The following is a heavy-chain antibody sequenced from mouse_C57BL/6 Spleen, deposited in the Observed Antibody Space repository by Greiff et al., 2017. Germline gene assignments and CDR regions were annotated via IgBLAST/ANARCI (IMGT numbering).Heavy chain of an antibody. D-gene: IGHD2-3*01. J-gene: IGHJ3*01. CDR3: ARETYDGYYPFAY. V-gene: IGHV1-82*01. CDR2: IYPGDGDT. Sequence: QVQLQQSGPELVKPGASVKISCKASGYAFSSSWMNWVKQRPGKGLEWIGRIYPGDGDTNYNGKFKGKATLTADKSSSTAYMQLSSLTSEDSAVYFCARETYDGYYPFAYWGQGTLVTVSA. CDR1: GYAFSSSW.